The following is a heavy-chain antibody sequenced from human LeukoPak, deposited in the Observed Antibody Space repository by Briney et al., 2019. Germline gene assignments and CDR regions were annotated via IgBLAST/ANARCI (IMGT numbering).Heavy chain of an antibody. D-gene: IGHD2-2*01. CDR2: IYYSGST. CDR1: GGSISSYY. CDR3: ASGRTDIVVVPATLRNYYFDY. J-gene: IGHJ4*02. V-gene: IGHV4-59*01. Sequence: SETLSLTCTVSGGSISSYYWSWIRQPPGKGLEWLGYIYYSGSTNYNPSLKSRVTISVDTSKNQFSLKLSSVTAADTAVYYCASGRTDIVVVPATLRNYYFDYWGQGTLVTVSS.